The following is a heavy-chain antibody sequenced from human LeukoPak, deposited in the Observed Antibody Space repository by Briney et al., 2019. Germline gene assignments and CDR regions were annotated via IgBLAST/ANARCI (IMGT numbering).Heavy chain of an antibody. CDR2: IIPIFGTA. V-gene: IGHV1-69*13. D-gene: IGHD5-12*01. CDR3: ARDLSAYDSNSFDY. CDR1: GGTFSSYA. Sequence: ASVKVSCKASGGTFSSYAISWVRQAPGQGLEWMGGIIPIFGTANYAQKFQGRVTITADESTSTAYMELSRLRSDDTAVYYCARDLSAYDSNSFDYWGQGTLVTVSS. J-gene: IGHJ4*02.